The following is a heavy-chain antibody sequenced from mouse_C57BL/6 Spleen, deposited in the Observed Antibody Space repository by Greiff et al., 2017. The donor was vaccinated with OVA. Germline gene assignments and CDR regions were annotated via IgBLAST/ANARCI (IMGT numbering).Heavy chain of an antibody. CDR3: ARHGGYYGSSYYYAMDY. Sequence: LVKPGASVKLSCKASGYTFTEYTIHWVKQRSGQGLEWIGWFYPGSGSIKYNEKFKDKATLTADKSSSTVYMELSRLTSEDSAVYFCARHGGYYGSSYYYAMDYWGQGTSVTVSS. D-gene: IGHD1-1*01. CDR2: FYPGSGSI. J-gene: IGHJ4*01. V-gene: IGHV1-62-2*01. CDR1: GYTFTEYT.